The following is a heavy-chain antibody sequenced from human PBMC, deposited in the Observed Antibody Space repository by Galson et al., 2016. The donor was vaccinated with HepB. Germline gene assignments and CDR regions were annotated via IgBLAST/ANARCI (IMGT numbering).Heavy chain of an antibody. V-gene: IGHV4-31*03. CDR2: IYYSGTT. J-gene: IGHJ4*02. CDR1: GGSINSGGYY. CDR3: ARDEGGYGGYGFDY. Sequence: TLSLTCTVSGGSINSGGYYWNWIRQHPGKGLEWIGHIYYSGTTYYNPSLKSRITISVDTSKNQFSLNLSSVTAADTAVYYCARDEGGYGGYGFDYWGQGTLVTVSS. D-gene: IGHD5-12*01.